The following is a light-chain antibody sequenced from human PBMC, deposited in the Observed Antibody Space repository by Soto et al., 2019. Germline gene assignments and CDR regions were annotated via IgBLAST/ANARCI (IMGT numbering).Light chain of an antibody. CDR1: QGIGNY. J-gene: IGKJ1*01. Sequence: DIVMTQSPSSLSSSPGDRVTISCRASQGIGNYLAWFQQKPGKVPRLLIHAASTLQSGVPSRFSGSGSGTDFTLIISSLQPEDVAYYYCQKYNSPPLTFGHGTKVDIK. CDR3: QKYNSPPLT. V-gene: IGKV1-27*01. CDR2: AAS.